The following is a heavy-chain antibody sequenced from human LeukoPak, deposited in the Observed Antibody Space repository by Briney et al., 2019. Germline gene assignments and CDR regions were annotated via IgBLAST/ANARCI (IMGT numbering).Heavy chain of an antibody. CDR3: ARDTVGGNYENWFDP. V-gene: IGHV1-2*02. Sequence: ASVKVSCKASGYTFTGYYMHWVRQAPGQGLEWMGWINPNSGGTNYAQKFQGRVTMTRDTSISTAYMELSRLRSDDTAVYYCARDTVGGNYENWFDPWGQGTLVTVSS. CDR1: GYTFTGYY. D-gene: IGHD1-7*01. J-gene: IGHJ5*02. CDR2: INPNSGGT.